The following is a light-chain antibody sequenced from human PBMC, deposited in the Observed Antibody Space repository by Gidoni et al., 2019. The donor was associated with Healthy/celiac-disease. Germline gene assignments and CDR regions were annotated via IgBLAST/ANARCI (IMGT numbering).Light chain of an antibody. CDR1: QSVSSN. J-gene: IGKJ1*01. V-gene: IGKV3-15*01. Sequence: EIVMTQSPATLSVSPGERATLSCRASQSVSSNLAWYHQKPGQAHRLLIYGASTRATGIPARFSGSGSGTEFTLTISSLQSEDFAVYYCQQYNNWPPWKLGQGTKVEIK. CDR2: GAS. CDR3: QQYNNWPPWK.